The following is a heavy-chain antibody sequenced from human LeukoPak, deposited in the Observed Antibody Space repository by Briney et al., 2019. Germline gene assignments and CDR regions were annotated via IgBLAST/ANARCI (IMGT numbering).Heavy chain of an antibody. Sequence: PSGTLSLTCAVSGGSISSSNWWSWVRQPPGKGLEWIGEIYHSGSTDYNPSLKSRVTISVDKSKNQFSLKLTSVTAADTAVYYCARGEGWLQVPFDYWGQGTLVTVSS. J-gene: IGHJ4*02. V-gene: IGHV4-4*02. CDR1: GGSISSSNW. CDR3: ARGEGWLQVPFDY. CDR2: IYHSGST. D-gene: IGHD5-24*01.